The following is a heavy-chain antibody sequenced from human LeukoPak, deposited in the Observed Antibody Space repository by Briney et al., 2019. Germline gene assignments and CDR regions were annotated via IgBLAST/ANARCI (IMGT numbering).Heavy chain of an antibody. J-gene: IGHJ4*02. CDR3: ARVAYSSGWYCDY. D-gene: IGHD6-19*01. CDR1: GGSISSTNW. V-gene: IGHV4-4*02. CDR2: ISHSGST. Sequence: PSETLSLTCAVSGGSISSTNWWSWVRQPPGKGLEWIGEISHSGSTNYNPSLKSRVTISVDKSKNQFSLKLSSVTAADTAVYYCARVAYSSGWYCDYWGQGTQVTVSS.